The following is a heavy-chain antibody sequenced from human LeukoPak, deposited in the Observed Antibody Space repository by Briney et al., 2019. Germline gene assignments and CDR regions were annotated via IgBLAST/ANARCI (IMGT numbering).Heavy chain of an antibody. D-gene: IGHD3-22*01. V-gene: IGHV3-66*01. CDR2: IYSGGST. CDR3: ARDPTYYYDSSGYYSA. Sequence: GGSLRLSCAASGFTFSSYAMTWVRQAPGKGLEWVSVIYSGGSTYYADSVKGRFTISRDNSKNTLYLQMNSLRAEDTAVYYCARDPTYYYDSSGYYSAWGQGTLVTVSS. J-gene: IGHJ5*02. CDR1: GFTFSSYA.